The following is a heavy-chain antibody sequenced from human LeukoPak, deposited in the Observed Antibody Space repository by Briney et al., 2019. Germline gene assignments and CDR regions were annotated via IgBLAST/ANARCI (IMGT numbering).Heavy chain of an antibody. V-gene: IGHV3-30*18. J-gene: IGHJ6*02. CDR1: GFTFSSYG. Sequence: PGGSLRLSCAASGFTFSSYGMHWVRQAPGKGLEWVAVISYDGSNKYYADSVKGRFTISRDNSKDTLYLQMNSLRAEDTAVYYCAKETTVTTRYYYYGMDVWGQGTTVTVSS. D-gene: IGHD4-17*01. CDR2: ISYDGSNK. CDR3: AKETTVTTRYYYYGMDV.